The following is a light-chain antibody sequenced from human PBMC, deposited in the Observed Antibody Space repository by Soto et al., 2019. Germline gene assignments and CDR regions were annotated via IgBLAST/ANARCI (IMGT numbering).Light chain of an antibody. Sequence: IQMTQSPFSLSAFVGDRVTITCRASQGIRNYLGWFQQKPGEAPKRLIYATSSLEGGVPSRFSGSGSGTEFTLTISSLQPEDFATYYCLQHNSYPYTFGQGTKLEIK. CDR3: LQHNSYPYT. CDR1: QGIRNY. CDR2: ATS. J-gene: IGKJ2*01. V-gene: IGKV1-17*01.